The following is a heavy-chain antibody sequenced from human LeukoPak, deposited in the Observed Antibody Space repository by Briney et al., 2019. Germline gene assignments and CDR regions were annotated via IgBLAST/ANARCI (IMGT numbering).Heavy chain of an antibody. CDR1: GFTFSSYS. J-gene: IGHJ4*02. CDR2: ISSSSSTI. D-gene: IGHD4-17*01. Sequence: GGSLRLSCAASGFTFSSYSMDWVRQAPGKGLEWVSYISSSSSTICYADSVKGRFTISRDNAKNSLYLQMNSLRAEDTAVYYCARGNGDYAVDYWGQGTLVTVSS. V-gene: IGHV3-48*01. CDR3: ARGNGDYAVDY.